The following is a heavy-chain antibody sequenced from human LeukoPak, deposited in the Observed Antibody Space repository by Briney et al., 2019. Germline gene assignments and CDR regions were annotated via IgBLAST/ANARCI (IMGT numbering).Heavy chain of an antibody. J-gene: IGHJ4*02. Sequence: PGGSLRLSCAASGFSFNSYWMSWVRQAPGKGLEWVANIKEDGSEKYYVDSVKGRFTISRDNAKNSVYLQMNSLRAEDTAVYYCARRETGHSVFEYWGQGTLVIVSS. V-gene: IGHV3-7*01. D-gene: IGHD7-27*01. CDR2: IKEDGSEK. CDR1: GFSFNSYW. CDR3: ARRETGHSVFEY.